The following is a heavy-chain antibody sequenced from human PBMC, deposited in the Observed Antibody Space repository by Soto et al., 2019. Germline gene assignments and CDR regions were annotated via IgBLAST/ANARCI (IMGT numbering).Heavy chain of an antibody. D-gene: IGHD6-13*01. J-gene: IGHJ1*01. CDR1: GDLFNNYA. CDR3: AASSSLAAAGYFKF. Sequence: QVQLVQSGAEVKEPGSSVKVSCKATGDLFNNYAFNWVRQSPGQGLEWMGRISPLFSTTNDAEKFQGSVTIGAAVLTTSVYLEVRNLESEDTGTEYCAASSSLAAAGYFKFCGQGTLVTVSP. V-gene: IGHV1-69*01. CDR2: ISPLFSTT.